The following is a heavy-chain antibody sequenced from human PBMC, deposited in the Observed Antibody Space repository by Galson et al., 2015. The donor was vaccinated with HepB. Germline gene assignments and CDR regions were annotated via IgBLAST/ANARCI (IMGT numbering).Heavy chain of an antibody. Sequence: SLRLSCATSGFTFSEYGMHWVRQTPGKGLEWVSGITWNGHTIDYADSVKGRFTTSRDNAKNSLYLQMNSLRPEDTALYYCVKDKATFRLTISAVDMDYWGQGTLVTVAS. CDR1: GFTFSEYG. V-gene: IGHV3-9*01. D-gene: IGHD3-3*01. J-gene: IGHJ4*02. CDR2: ITWNGHTI. CDR3: VKDKATFRLTISAVDMDY.